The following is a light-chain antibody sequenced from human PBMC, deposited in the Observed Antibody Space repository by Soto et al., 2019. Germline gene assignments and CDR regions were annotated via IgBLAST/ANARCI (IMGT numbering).Light chain of an antibody. CDR3: QQYYSTPPT. CDR1: QSVLYSSNNMNY. CDR2: WAS. J-gene: IGKJ1*01. V-gene: IGKV4-1*01. Sequence: DIVMTQSPDSLAVSLGDRATINCKSSQSVLYSSNNMNYLAWYQQKPGHPPKLLIYWASTRESGVPDRFSGSGSGTDFTLSISSLQAEDVAVYYCQQYYSTPPTFGQGTKVEIK.